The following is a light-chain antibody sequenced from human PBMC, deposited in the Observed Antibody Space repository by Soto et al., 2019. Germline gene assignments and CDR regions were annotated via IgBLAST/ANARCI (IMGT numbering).Light chain of an antibody. CDR2: GAS. CDR1: QSVSIY. J-gene: IGKJ5*01. Sequence: EIVMMQSPATLSVSPGERATLSCSASQSVSIYLAWYQHKPGQAPRLLMYGASSRATGIPDRFSGSGSGTDFTLTISRLEPEDFAVYYCQQYGSSPPITFGQGTRLEIK. CDR3: QQYGSSPPIT. V-gene: IGKV3-20*01.